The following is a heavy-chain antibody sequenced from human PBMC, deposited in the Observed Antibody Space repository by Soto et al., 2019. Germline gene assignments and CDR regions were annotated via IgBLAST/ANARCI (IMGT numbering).Heavy chain of an antibody. J-gene: IGHJ6*02. D-gene: IGHD2-2*01. CDR1: GFTFSSYE. CDR3: ASDIVVVPAARDYYGMDV. Sequence: GGSLRLSCAASGFTFSSYEMNWVRQAPGKGLEWVSYISSSGSTIYYADSVKGRFTISRDNAKNSLYLQMNSLRAEDTAVCYCASDIVVVPAARDYYGMDVWGQGTTVTVSS. CDR2: ISSSGSTI. V-gene: IGHV3-48*03.